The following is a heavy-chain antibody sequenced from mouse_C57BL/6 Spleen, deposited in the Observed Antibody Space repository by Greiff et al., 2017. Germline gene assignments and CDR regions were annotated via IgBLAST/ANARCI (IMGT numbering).Heavy chain of an antibody. CDR2: IYPGDGDT. Sequence: QVQLQQSGPELVKPGASVKISCKASGYAFGSSWMNWVKQRPGKGLEWIGRIYPGDGDTNYNGKFKGKATLTADKSSSTAYMQLSSLTSEDSAVYFCARWDEGYWGQGTTLTVSS. CDR1: GYAFGSSW. CDR3: ARWDEGY. J-gene: IGHJ2*01. V-gene: IGHV1-82*01. D-gene: IGHD4-1*01.